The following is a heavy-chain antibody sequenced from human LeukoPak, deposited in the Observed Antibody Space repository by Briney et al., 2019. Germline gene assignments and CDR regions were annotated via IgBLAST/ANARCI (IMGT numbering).Heavy chain of an antibody. Sequence: GGSLRLSCAASGITFNSYAMSWVRQAPGKGLEWVSAVSGSGGTTYYADSLNGRFTTSRDNSKTTLYLEMNTLRAEDTAVYYCAKGRNSVVVVDAFDIWGQGTMVTVSS. D-gene: IGHD3-22*01. J-gene: IGHJ3*02. V-gene: IGHV3-23*01. CDR2: VSGSGGTT. CDR3: AKGRNSVVVVDAFDI. CDR1: GITFNSYA.